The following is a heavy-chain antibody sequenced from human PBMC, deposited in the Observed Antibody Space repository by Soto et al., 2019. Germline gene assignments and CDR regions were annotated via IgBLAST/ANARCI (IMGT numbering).Heavy chain of an antibody. CDR2: INPRGGSA. Sequence: QVQLVQSEAEVKKPGASVTVSCKASGYSFTSYYILWVRQAPGQGLEWMGIINPRGGSASFAQKFQVRITMTRDTSTSTVYMELSSLRSEDTAVYYCTRVSIAGARNGFDIWGQGTMVTVSS. CDR1: GYSFTSYY. J-gene: IGHJ3*02. D-gene: IGHD2-21*01. V-gene: IGHV1-46*03. CDR3: TRVSIAGARNGFDI.